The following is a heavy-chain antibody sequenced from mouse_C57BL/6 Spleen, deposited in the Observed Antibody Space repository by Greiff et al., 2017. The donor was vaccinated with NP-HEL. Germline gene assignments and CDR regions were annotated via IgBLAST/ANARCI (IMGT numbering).Heavy chain of an antibody. Sequence: EVQVVESEGGLVQPGSSMKLSCTASGFTFSDYYMAWVRQVPEKGLEWVANINYDGSSTYYLDSLKSRFIISRDNAKNILYLQMSSLKSEDTATYYCAREGNWEWYFDVWGTGTTVTVSS. CDR1: GFTFSDYY. D-gene: IGHD4-1*01. V-gene: IGHV5-16*01. CDR2: INYDGSST. J-gene: IGHJ1*03. CDR3: AREGNWEWYFDV.